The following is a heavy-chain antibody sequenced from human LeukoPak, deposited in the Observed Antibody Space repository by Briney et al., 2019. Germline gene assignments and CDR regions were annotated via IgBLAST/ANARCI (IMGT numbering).Heavy chain of an antibody. V-gene: IGHV1-69*06. CDR1: GGTFISYA. J-gene: IGHJ5*02. D-gene: IGHD3-10*01. CDR3: ARVPAYGSGSYYYWFDP. CDR2: IIPTFGTA. Sequence: ASVKVSCKASGGTFISYAISWVRQAPGQGLEWMGGIIPTFGTANYAQKFQGRVTITADKSTSTAYMELSSLRSEDTAVYYCARVPAYGSGSYYYWFDPWGQGTLVTVSS.